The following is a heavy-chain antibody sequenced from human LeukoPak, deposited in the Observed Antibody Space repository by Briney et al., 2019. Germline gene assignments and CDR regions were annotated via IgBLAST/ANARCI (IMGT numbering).Heavy chain of an antibody. CDR3: ARVLHKRNYDSGVYYGN. Sequence: GGSLRLSCTASGFTFGDYAMTWVRQAPGKGLEWVSSISGSNSYIYYADSMKGRFTISRDNAKNSLYLQMNSLRAEDTAVYYCARVLHKRNYDSGVYYGNWGQGTLVTVPS. V-gene: IGHV3-21*01. D-gene: IGHD3-22*01. CDR1: GFTFGDYA. CDR2: ISGSNSYI. J-gene: IGHJ4*01.